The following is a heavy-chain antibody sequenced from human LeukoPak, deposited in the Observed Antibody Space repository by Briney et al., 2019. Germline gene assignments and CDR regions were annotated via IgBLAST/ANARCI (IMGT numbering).Heavy chain of an antibody. CDR1: GYTFATSA. CDR2: IIVGSGHT. D-gene: IGHD4-17*01. CDR3: AATITVTTGSTYYAMDV. V-gene: IGHV1-58*01. Sequence: SVKVSCKASGYTFATSAVQWVRQARGQRLEWIGWIIVGSGHTNYAQKFQERVTITRDMSTSTVYTELNSLRSEDTAVYYCAATITVTTGSTYYAMDVWGQGTTVTVSS. J-gene: IGHJ6*02.